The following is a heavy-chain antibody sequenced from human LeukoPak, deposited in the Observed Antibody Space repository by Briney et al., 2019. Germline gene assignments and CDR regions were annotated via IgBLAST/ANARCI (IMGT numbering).Heavy chain of an antibody. CDR2: ISWNSGSI. V-gene: IGHV3-9*03. Sequence: PGGSLRLSCAASGFTFDDYAMHWVRQAPGKGLEWVSGISWNSGSIGYADSVKGRFTISRDNAKNSLYLQMNSLRAEDMALYYCAKDRLGAILYFDSWGQGTLVTVSS. J-gene: IGHJ4*02. CDR1: GFTFDDYA. D-gene: IGHD1-26*01. CDR3: AKDRLGAILYFDS.